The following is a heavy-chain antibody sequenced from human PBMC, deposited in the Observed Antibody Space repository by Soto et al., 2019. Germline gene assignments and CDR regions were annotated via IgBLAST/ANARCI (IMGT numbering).Heavy chain of an antibody. D-gene: IGHD2-21*01. V-gene: IGHV1-69*02. CDR2: IIPILGIA. J-gene: IGHJ5*02. CDR1: GGTFSSYT. Sequence: QVQLVQSGAEVKKPGSSVKVSCKASGGTFSSYTISWVRQAPGQGLEWMGRIIPILGIANYAQKFRGRVTITADKSTSTAYMELSSLRSEDTAVYYCARVIPGGWDPWGQGTLVTVSS. CDR3: ARVIPGGWDP.